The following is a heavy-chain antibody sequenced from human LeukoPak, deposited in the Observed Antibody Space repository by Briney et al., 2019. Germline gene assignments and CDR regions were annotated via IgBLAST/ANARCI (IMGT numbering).Heavy chain of an antibody. V-gene: IGHV3-48*02. Sequence: GGSLRLSCAASGFTFSSYSMNWVRQAPGKGLEWVSYISSSSSTIAYVDSAKGRSTISRDNANNSLYLQMNSLRDEGTAVYYCARDLNWAFDYWGQGTLVTVSS. J-gene: IGHJ4*02. CDR1: GFTFSSYS. CDR2: ISSSSSTI. CDR3: ARDLNWAFDY. D-gene: IGHD3-16*01.